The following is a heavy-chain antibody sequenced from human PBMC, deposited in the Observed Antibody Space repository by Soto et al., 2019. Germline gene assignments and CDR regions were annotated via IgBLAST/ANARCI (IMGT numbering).Heavy chain of an antibody. V-gene: IGHV1-69*01. CDR2: IVPMFDTT. CDR3: TRHRGYSSGYWGQDF. CDR1: GGAFGSYA. D-gene: IGHD5-12*01. Sequence: QVQLVQSGTEVKKPGSSVKASCKASGGAFGSYAINWVRQAPGQGLEWMGGIVPMFDTTNYAQRFQGRVTVTADESTSTVYMELTRLRSEDTGMYYCTRHRGYSSGYWGQDFWGQGTLVTVSS. J-gene: IGHJ4*02.